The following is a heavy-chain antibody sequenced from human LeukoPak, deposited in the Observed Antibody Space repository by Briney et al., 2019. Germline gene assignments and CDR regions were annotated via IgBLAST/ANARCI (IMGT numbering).Heavy chain of an antibody. D-gene: IGHD6-19*01. V-gene: IGHV1-18*04. CDR2: ISAYNGDT. CDR1: GYTFTNHG. Sequence: ASVKVSCKTSGYTFTNHGSSWVRQAPGQGLEWMVWISAYNGDTKYSQKLQGRVTMTTDTSTSTDYMERRSLTSDDTAVYYCARDPSNSSGWYVYFDSWGQGTLVTVSS. CDR3: ARDPSNSSGWYVYFDS. J-gene: IGHJ4*02.